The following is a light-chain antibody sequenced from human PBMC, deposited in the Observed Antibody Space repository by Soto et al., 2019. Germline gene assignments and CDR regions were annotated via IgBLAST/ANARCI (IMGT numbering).Light chain of an antibody. CDR2: DAS. V-gene: IGKV1-33*01. CDR1: QDISNY. CDR3: QQYDNLPLT. Sequence: DIQMTQSPSSLSASVGDRVTITCQACQDISNYLNWYQQKPGKAPKLLIYDASNLDTGVPSRLSGSGPGTDFTFTISSLQPEDIATYYCQQYDNLPLTFGGGTKVEIK. J-gene: IGKJ4*01.